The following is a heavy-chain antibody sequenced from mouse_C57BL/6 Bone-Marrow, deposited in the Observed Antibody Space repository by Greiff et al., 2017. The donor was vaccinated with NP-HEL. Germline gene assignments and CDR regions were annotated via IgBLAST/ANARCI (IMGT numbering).Heavy chain of an antibody. CDR3: ARWYCYYFDY. D-gene: IGHD1-1*02. CDR2: IHPNSGST. CDR1: GYTFTSYW. Sequence: QVQLQQPGAELVKPGASVKLSCKASGYTFTSYWMHWVKQRPGQGLEWIGMIHPNSGSTNYNQKFKSKATLTVDKSSSTAYMQLSSLTSEDSAVYYCARWYCYYFDYWGQGTTLTVSS. V-gene: IGHV1-64*01. J-gene: IGHJ2*01.